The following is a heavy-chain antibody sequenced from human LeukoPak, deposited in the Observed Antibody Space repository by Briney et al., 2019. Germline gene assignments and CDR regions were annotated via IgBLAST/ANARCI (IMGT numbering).Heavy chain of an antibody. CDR3: ARFSPSEPGAFDI. Sequence: SETLSLTCTVSDDSIPSYYWSWIRQPPGKGLEWIAFMFHNGNTNYNPSLRSRVVMSVDISKNQISLKVNSVTAADTAVYYCARFSPSEPGAFDIWGQGTLVTVSS. J-gene: IGHJ3*02. CDR2: MFHNGNT. V-gene: IGHV4-59*01. CDR1: DDSIPSYY.